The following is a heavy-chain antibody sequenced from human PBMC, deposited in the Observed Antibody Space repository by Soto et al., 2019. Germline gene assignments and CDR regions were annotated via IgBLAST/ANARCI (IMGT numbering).Heavy chain of an antibody. CDR2: ISAYNGNT. D-gene: IGHD1-20*01. J-gene: IGHJ3*02. CDR1: GYTFTSYG. CDR3: ARATPLTGPHHAFDI. V-gene: IGHV1-18*01. Sequence: ASVMVSCKASGYTFTSYGIRWVRQASGQGLEWMGWISAYNGNTNYAQKPQGRVTMTTGTSTSTAYMELRSLRSDDTAVYYCARATPLTGPHHAFDIWSQGTMVTVSS.